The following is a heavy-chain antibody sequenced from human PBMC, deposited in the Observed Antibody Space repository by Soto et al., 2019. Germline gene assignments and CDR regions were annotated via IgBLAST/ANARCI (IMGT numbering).Heavy chain of an antibody. J-gene: IGHJ6*02. V-gene: IGHV4-31*03. Sequence: QVQLQESGPGLVRPSQTLSLICSVSGGSISSEGYYWNWVRHHPGKGLEWIGYIYYSGSTLYNPSLKGRVTSSVGTSENHFSLKLTSVTAADTAVYYCACSAPLAVLEDYWYYGMDVWGQGTTVTVSS. CDR3: ACSAPLAVLEDYWYYGMDV. D-gene: IGHD6-19*01. CDR2: IYYSGST. CDR1: GGSISSEGYY.